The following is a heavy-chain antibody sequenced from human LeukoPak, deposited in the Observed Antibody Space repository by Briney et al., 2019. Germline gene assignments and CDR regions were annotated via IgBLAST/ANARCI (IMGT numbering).Heavy chain of an antibody. D-gene: IGHD1-14*01. Sequence: GGSLRLSCAASGFTFSSYWMHWVRQAPGKGLVWVSRIYSDGSSTNYADSVKGRFTISRDNAKNTLYLQMNSLRAEDTAVYYCASGGNPRNDYFDYWGQGTLVTVSP. CDR3: ASGGNPRNDYFDY. CDR1: GFTFSSYW. CDR2: IYSDGSST. V-gene: IGHV3-74*01. J-gene: IGHJ4*02.